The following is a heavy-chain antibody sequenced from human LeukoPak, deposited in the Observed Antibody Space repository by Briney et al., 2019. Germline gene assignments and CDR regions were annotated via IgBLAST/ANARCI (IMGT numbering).Heavy chain of an antibody. CDR2: INPNSGGT. V-gene: IGHV1-2*02. CDR1: GYTFTGYY. CDR3: ARVALGQALTKVTTTWYFDL. D-gene: IGHD4-17*01. J-gene: IGHJ2*01. Sequence: GASVKVSCKASGYTFTGYYMHWVRQAPGQGLEWMGWINPNSGGTNYAQKFQGRVTLTRDTSISTAYMELSRLTSDDTAVYHCARVALGQALTKVTTTWYFDLWGRGTLVTVSS.